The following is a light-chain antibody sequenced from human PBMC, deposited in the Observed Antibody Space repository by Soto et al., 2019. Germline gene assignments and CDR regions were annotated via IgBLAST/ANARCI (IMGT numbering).Light chain of an antibody. Sequence: ETVMTQSPATLSVSPGERATLSCRASQSVSSLAWYQQKPGQTPKLLIYAASTRATGMPARFSGSGSGTEFTLTISSLQSEDFAVYYCQQYDNWPHTFGQGTKLEIK. J-gene: IGKJ2*01. V-gene: IGKV3D-15*01. CDR1: QSVSS. CDR2: AAS. CDR3: QQYDNWPHT.